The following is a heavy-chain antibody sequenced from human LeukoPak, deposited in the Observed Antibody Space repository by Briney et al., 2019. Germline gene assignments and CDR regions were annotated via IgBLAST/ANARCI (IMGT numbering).Heavy chain of an antibody. Sequence: GGSLGLSCAASGFTFSSHDMHWVRQPTGKGLEWVSVIGTAGNTYYADSVKGRFTISRENAENSLYLQMDNLRAGDTAVYYCARSKSYSSGWTDFDYWGQGTLVAVSS. D-gene: IGHD6-19*01. CDR1: GFTFSSHD. CDR3: ARSKSYSSGWTDFDY. CDR2: IGTAGNT. V-gene: IGHV3-13*01. J-gene: IGHJ4*02.